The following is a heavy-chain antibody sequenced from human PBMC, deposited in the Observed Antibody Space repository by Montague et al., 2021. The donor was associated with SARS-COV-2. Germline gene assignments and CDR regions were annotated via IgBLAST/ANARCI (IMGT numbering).Heavy chain of an antibody. J-gene: IGHJ4*02. CDR2: LYADGST. D-gene: IGHD3-3*01. Sequence: SLRLSCAGPGFTLSNNYMSWVRQAPRKGLEWVSTLYADGSTKNADSVRDRFTISRDNSRNTLYLQMNSLRTEDTATYYCTRDQFFQQHLQWGQGILVVVSS. CDR1: GFTLSNNY. V-gene: IGHV3-66*02. CDR3: TRDQFFQQHLQ.